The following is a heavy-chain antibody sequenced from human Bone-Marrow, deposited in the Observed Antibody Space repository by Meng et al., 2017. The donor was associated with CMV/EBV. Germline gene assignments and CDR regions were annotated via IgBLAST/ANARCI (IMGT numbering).Heavy chain of an antibody. V-gene: IGHV4-61*01. CDR1: GGSVNTGTYY. CDR3: ARHRGYLVVVPAAIPSIDP. Sequence: SETLSLTCSVSGGSVNTGTYYWSWIRQPPGKGLEWIGYFYYTGTTNYNPSLKSRVTVSVDTSKNQFSLTLNSMTAADTAVYYCARHRGYLVVVPAAIPSIDPWGQGTLVTVSS. D-gene: IGHD2-2*01. J-gene: IGHJ5*02. CDR2: FYYTGTT.